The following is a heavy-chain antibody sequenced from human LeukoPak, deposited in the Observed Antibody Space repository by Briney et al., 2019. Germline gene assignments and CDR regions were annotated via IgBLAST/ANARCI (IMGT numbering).Heavy chain of an antibody. V-gene: IGHV3-74*01. Sequence: PGGSLRLSCAASGFTFSSSAMSWVRQAPGKGLVWVSRSNEDGSTTNYADSVKGRFTISRDNAKNTLYLQMNSLTAEDTAVYYCVRDLGGRSGHWGQGTLVTVSS. CDR1: GFTFSSSA. CDR3: VRDLGGRSGH. CDR2: SNEDGSTT. J-gene: IGHJ4*02. D-gene: IGHD1-26*01.